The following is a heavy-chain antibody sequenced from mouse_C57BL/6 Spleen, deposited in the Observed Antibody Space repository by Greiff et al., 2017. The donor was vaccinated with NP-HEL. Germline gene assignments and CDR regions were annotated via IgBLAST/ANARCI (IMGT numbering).Heavy chain of an antibody. CDR2: IYPGDGDT. D-gene: IGHD1-2*01. J-gene: IGHJ2*01. CDR3: AREGHYYSFDY. V-gene: IGHV1-82*01. Sequence: VQLQQSGPELVKPGASVKISCKASGYAFSSSWMNWVKQRPGKGLEWIGRIYPGDGDTNYNGKFKGKATLTADKSSSTAYMQLSSLTSEDSAVYCCAREGHYYSFDYWGQGTTFTVSS. CDR1: GYAFSSSW.